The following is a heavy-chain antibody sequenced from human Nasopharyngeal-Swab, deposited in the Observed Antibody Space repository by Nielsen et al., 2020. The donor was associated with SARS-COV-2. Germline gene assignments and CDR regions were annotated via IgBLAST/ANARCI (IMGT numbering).Heavy chain of an antibody. CDR1: GGSFSGYY. Sequence: SQTLSLTCAVYGGSFSGYYWSWNRQPPGKGLEWIGEIHHSGSTDYNPSLKSRVTISVDTSKNQFSLKLSSVTAADTAVFYCARGPVRYDFWSGYYCGFDYWGQGTLVTVSS. J-gene: IGHJ4*02. CDR2: IHHSGST. V-gene: IGHV4-34*01. CDR3: ARGPVRYDFWSGYYCGFDY. D-gene: IGHD3-3*01.